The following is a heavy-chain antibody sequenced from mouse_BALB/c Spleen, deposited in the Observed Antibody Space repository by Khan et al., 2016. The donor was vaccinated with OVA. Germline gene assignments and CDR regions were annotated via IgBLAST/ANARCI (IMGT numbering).Heavy chain of an antibody. V-gene: IGHV1-4*01. CDR2: INPSNGYT. Sequence: QVQLKQSGAELARPGASVKMSCKASGYTFTSYTIHWIKKRPGQGLEWIGYINPSNGYTNYNQKFKDKATLTTDKSSTTAYLQLSSLTSDDSAVYYSVKDGADHRNDGWFAYWGQGTLLTVSA. CDR1: GYTFTSYT. D-gene: IGHD2-14*01. CDR3: VKDGADHRNDGWFAY. J-gene: IGHJ3*01.